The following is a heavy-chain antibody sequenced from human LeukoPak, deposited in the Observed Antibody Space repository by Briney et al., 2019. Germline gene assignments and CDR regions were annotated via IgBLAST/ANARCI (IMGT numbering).Heavy chain of an antibody. Sequence: ASVKVSCKASGYTFTSYGISWVRQAPGQGLEWMGWISAYNGNTNYAQKLQGRVTMTTDTSTSTAYMELRSLRSDDTAVYYCARDRWDFRISEYYFDYWGQGTLVTVSS. CDR1: GYTFTSYG. J-gene: IGHJ4*02. D-gene: IGHD3-3*01. CDR2: ISAYNGNT. CDR3: ARDRWDFRISEYYFDY. V-gene: IGHV1-18*01.